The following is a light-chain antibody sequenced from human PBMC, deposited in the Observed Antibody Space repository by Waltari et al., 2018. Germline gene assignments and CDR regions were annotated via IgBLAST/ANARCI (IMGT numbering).Light chain of an antibody. V-gene: IGLV3-25*03. Sequence: SYDLTQPPSVSVSPGQTARIPCSGDALPKQYVYWYQQRPGQAPVMLISKDTERPAGTPERFSGSSSGTTVTLTITGVLAEDEADYYCQSADNTGAWVFGGGTTLTVL. CDR2: KDT. CDR1: ALPKQY. J-gene: IGLJ3*02. CDR3: QSADNTGAWV.